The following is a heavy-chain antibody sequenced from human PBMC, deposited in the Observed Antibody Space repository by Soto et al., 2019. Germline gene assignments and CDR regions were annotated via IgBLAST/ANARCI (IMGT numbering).Heavy chain of an antibody. J-gene: IGHJ6*02. CDR2: IYSGGST. CDR1: GFTVSSNY. CDR3: ARGRVDGVAGPYYYSYGMDV. Sequence: GGSLRLSCAASGFTVSSNYISWVRQAPGKGLEWVSVIYSGGSTYYADSVKGRFTIARDNSKNTLELQMNSLRAEDAAVYDCARGRVDGVAGPYYYSYGMDVWGQETTVTVSS. D-gene: IGHD5-12*01. V-gene: IGHV3-53*01.